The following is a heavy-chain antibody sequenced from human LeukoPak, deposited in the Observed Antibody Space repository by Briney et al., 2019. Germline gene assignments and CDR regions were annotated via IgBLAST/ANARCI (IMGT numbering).Heavy chain of an antibody. D-gene: IGHD6-13*01. CDR3: ARQGQQLVRGDAFDI. CDR2: IYYSGST. J-gene: IGHJ3*02. CDR1: GGSISSGGYY. Sequence: SQTLSLTCTVSGGSISSGGYYWSWIRQHPGKGLEWIGYIYYSGSTNYNPSLKSRVTISVDTSKNQFSLKLSSVTAADTAVYYCARQGQQLVRGDAFDIWGQGTMVTVSS. V-gene: IGHV4-31*03.